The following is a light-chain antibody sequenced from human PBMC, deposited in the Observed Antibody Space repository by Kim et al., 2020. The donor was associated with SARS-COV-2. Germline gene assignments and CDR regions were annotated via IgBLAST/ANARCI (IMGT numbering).Light chain of an antibody. CDR2: DAS. J-gene: IGKJ4*01. CDR3: HQRNSWPPAVT. V-gene: IGKV3-11*01. Sequence: PGERATRSCRASQNIDTYLAWYQQRPGQAPRLLVYDASNRATGVPDRFSGSGSGTDFTLTISSLEPEDFSVYYCHQRNSWPPAVTFGGGTKVDIK. CDR1: QNIDTY.